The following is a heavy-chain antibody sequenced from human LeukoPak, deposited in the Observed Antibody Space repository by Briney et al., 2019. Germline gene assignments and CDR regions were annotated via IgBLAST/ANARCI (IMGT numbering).Heavy chain of an antibody. CDR2: IRYDGSNK. CDR3: AKDAAYYYGSGSYQGY. V-gene: IGHV3-30*02. Sequence: GGSLRLSCAASGFTFSSYGLHWVRQAPGKGLEWVAFIRYDGSNKYYADSVKGRFTISRDNSKNMLYLQMNSLRAEDTAVYYCAKDAAYYYGSGSYQGYWGQGTLVTVSS. J-gene: IGHJ4*02. D-gene: IGHD3-10*01. CDR1: GFTFSSYG.